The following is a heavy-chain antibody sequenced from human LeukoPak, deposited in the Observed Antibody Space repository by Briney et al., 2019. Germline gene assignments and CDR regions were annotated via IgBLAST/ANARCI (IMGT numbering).Heavy chain of an antibody. V-gene: IGHV3-53*01. CDR3: ARDGSGRVPEMSAPDY. CDR1: EVTVTNNY. CDR2: IYPGGNI. J-gene: IGHJ4*02. Sequence: GGSLRLSCAASEVTVTNNYMSWVRQAPGKGLQWVSVIYPGGNIYYADSVKGRFIISRDNAKNSLFLQMNSLRAEDTAVYYCARDGSGRVPEMSAPDYWGQGTLVTVSS. D-gene: IGHD3-10*01.